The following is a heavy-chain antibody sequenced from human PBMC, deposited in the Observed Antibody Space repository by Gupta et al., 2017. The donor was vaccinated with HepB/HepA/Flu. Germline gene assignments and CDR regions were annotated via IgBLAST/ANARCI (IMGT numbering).Heavy chain of an antibody. V-gene: IGHV3-7*01. CDR1: GFTFSSYW. CDR3: ARDLRPARWTKDIVVVPELYYMDV. Sequence: EVQLVESGGGLVQPGGSLRLSCAASGFTFSSYWMSWVRQAPGKGLEWVANIKQDGSEKYYVDSVKGRFTISRDNAKNSLYLQMNSLRAEDTAVYYCARDLRPARWTKDIVVVPELYYMDVWGKGTTVTVSS. D-gene: IGHD2-2*01. CDR2: IKQDGSEK. J-gene: IGHJ6*03.